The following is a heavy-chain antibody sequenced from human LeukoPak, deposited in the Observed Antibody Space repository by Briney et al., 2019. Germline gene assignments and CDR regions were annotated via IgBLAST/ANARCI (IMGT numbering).Heavy chain of an antibody. Sequence: ASVKVSCKASGYTFISYAISWVRQAPGQGLEWMAWISAYNGNTNYEQKLQGRVTLTADTSTNTAYMELRSLRSDDTAVYYCAREGFHGSGSYYSNYWGQGTLVTVSS. D-gene: IGHD3-10*01. CDR1: GYTFISYA. CDR2: ISAYNGNT. CDR3: AREGFHGSGSYYSNY. J-gene: IGHJ4*02. V-gene: IGHV1-18*01.